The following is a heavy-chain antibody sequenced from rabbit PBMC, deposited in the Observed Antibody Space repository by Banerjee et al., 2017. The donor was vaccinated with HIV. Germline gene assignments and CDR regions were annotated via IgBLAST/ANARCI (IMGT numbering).Heavy chain of an antibody. V-gene: IGHV1S47*01. Sequence: QEQLVESGGGVVQPEGSLTLTCKASGFDFSSYAMCWVRQAPGKGPEWIACIGGGDGSTYYASWVNGRFTVSRSTSLHTVTLQMTSLTAADTATYFCARDYAGYGYALPYGMDLWGPGTLVTV. CDR1: GFDFSSYA. CDR2: IGGGDGST. CDR3: ARDYAGYGYALPYGMDL. J-gene: IGHJ6*01. D-gene: IGHD6-1*01.